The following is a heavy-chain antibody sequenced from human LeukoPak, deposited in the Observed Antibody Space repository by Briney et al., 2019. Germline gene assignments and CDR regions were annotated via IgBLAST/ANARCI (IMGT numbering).Heavy chain of an antibody. D-gene: IGHD1-26*01. V-gene: IGHV4-59*01. CDR1: GGSISSSYY. Sequence: PSETLSLICTVSGGSISSSYYWSWIRQPPGKGLEWIGFIYYTGYTNYNPSLKSRVTISVDTSKNQVSLKLRSVTAADTAVYYCARDQYYDAFDIWGQGTVVIVSS. J-gene: IGHJ3*02. CDR2: IYYTGYT. CDR3: ARDQYYDAFDI.